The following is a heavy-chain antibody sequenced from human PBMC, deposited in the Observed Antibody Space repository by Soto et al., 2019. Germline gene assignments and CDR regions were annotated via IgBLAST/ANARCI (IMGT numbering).Heavy chain of an antibody. Sequence: QVQLVESGGGVVQPGRSLRLSCAASGFTFSSYGMHWVRQAPGKGLEWVAVIWYDGSNKYYADSVKGRFTISRDNSKNTLYLQMNSLRAEDTAVYYCARDRLKYQLPDRFAFDIWGQGTMVTVSS. CDR3: ARDRLKYQLPDRFAFDI. CDR1: GFTFSSYG. D-gene: IGHD2-2*01. CDR2: IWYDGSNK. V-gene: IGHV3-33*01. J-gene: IGHJ3*02.